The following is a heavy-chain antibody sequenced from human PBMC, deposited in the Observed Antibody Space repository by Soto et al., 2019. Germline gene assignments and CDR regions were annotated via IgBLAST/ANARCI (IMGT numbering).Heavy chain of an antibody. D-gene: IGHD1-1*01. CDR2: ISYDGSNK. Sequence: QVQLVESGGGVVQPGRSLRLSCAASGFTFSTYVMHWVRQTPGKGLEWVAVISYDGSNKYYADSVKGRFTISRDNSKNTVYLQMNSLRAQDTAVYYCARDWGDVYNCLEYWGQGTLVTVSS. V-gene: IGHV3-30-3*01. CDR3: ARDWGDVYNCLEY. J-gene: IGHJ4*02. CDR1: GFTFSTYV.